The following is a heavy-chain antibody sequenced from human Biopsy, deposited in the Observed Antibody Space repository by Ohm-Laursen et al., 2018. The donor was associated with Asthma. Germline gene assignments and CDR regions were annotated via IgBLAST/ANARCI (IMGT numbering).Heavy chain of an antibody. D-gene: IGHD6-13*01. Sequence: SDTLSLTCSLSSGSGGYMRSGNYYWGWIRQPPGKGLEWIGGIYYSGTTYYNPSLESRVTVSADTSKNQFSLKLTSVTAADTAVYYCVRGSSSWHHGPFHYYYGLDVWGQGTTVTVSS. J-gene: IGHJ6*02. CDR2: IYYSGTT. CDR1: SGSGGYMRSGNYY. V-gene: IGHV4-39*01. CDR3: VRGSSSWHHGPFHYYYGLDV.